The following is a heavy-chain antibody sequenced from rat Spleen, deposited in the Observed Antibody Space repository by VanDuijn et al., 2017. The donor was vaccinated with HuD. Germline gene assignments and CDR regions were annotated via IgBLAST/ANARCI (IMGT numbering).Heavy chain of an antibody. CDR2: IWTGGST. CDR1: GFSLISNS. Sequence: QVQLKESGPGLVQPSQTLSLICTVSGFSLISNSVHWVRQPTGKGLEWMGVIWTGGSTDYNSALKSRLSISRDTSKSQVFLKMNSLQTEDIATYYCARGAYLQVMDAWGQGASVTVSS. CDR3: ARGAYLQVMDA. D-gene: IGHD2-1*01. J-gene: IGHJ4*01. V-gene: IGHV2-30*01.